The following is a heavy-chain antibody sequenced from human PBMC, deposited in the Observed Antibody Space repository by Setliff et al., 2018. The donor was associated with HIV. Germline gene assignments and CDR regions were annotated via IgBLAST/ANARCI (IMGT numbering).Heavy chain of an antibody. CDR2: IHPNTGST. Sequence: ASVKVSCKSSGYTFTAYYIYWVRQAPGHGLELMGRIHPNTGSTNYLQKFQGRVSITRDTSMSTVYMTLTGLTSDDTAVYYCAKQGYADSLYAFDVWGQGTMVTVSS. V-gene: IGHV1-2*06. CDR1: GYTFTAYY. CDR3: AKQGYADSLYAFDV. D-gene: IGHD3-16*01. J-gene: IGHJ3*01.